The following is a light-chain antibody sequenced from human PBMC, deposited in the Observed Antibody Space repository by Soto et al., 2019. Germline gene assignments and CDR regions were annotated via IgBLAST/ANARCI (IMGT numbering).Light chain of an antibody. J-gene: IGLJ2*01. V-gene: IGLV2-23*02. CDR1: SYDVGNYNL. Sequence: QSALTQPASVSGSPGQSITISCSGTSYDVGNYNLVSWYQQHPGKAPKLMIYEVIKRPSGVSNRFSGSKSGNTASLTISWLRAEDEAEYYCCSFVERNTVVFGGGTKLTVL. CDR3: CSFVERNTVV. CDR2: EVI.